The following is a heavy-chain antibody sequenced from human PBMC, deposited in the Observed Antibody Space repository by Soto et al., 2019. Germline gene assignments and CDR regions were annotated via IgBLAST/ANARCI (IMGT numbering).Heavy chain of an antibody. CDR2: IIPILGIA. CDR1: GGTFSSYT. D-gene: IGHD1-26*01. V-gene: IGHV1-69*02. CDR3: ARNNGWDKGAFDI. Sequence: QVQLVQSGAEVKKPGSSVKVSCKASGGTFSSYTISWVRQAPGQGLEWMGRIIPILGIANYAQKFQGRVTITADKSTSTAYMELSSLRSEDTAVYYCARNNGWDKGAFDIWGQGTMVTVSS. J-gene: IGHJ3*02.